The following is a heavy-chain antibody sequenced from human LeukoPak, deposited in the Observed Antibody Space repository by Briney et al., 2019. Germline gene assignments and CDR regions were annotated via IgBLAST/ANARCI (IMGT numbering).Heavy chain of an antibody. Sequence: PSETLSLTCTVSGGSISSYYWSWIRQPAGKGLEWIGRIYTSGSTNYNPSLKSRVTMSVDTSKNQFSLKLSSVTAADTAVYYCARASRLRGYSYGTFDYWGQGTLVTVSS. V-gene: IGHV4-4*07. CDR1: GGSISSYY. J-gene: IGHJ4*02. CDR2: IYTSGST. CDR3: ARASRLRGYSYGTFDY. D-gene: IGHD5-18*01.